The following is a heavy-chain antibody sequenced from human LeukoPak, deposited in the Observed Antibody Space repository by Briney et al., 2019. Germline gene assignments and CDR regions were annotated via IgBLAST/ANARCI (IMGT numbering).Heavy chain of an antibody. CDR2: INPSGGST. CDR3: ARDGVMITFGGVIGYFDY. V-gene: IGHV1-46*01. D-gene: IGHD3-16*02. CDR1: GYTSTSYY. Sequence: ASVKVSCKASGYTSTSYYMHWVRQAPGQGLEWMGIINPSGGSTSYAQKFQGRVTMTRDTSTSTVYMELSSLRSEDTAVYYCARDGVMITFGGVIGYFDYWGQGTLVTVSS. J-gene: IGHJ4*02.